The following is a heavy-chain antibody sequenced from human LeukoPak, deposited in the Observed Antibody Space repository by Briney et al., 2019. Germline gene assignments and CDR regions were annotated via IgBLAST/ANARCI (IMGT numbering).Heavy chain of an antibody. CDR1: GGSISSYY. Sequence: PSETLSLTCTVSGGSISSYYWSWIRQPPGRGLEWIGYIYYSGSTSYNPSLKSRVTMSVDTSKNQFSLNLSSVTAADTAVYYCARGGFLSAYLFDYWGQGTLVTVSS. V-gene: IGHV4-59*01. CDR3: ARGGFLSAYLFDY. J-gene: IGHJ4*02. D-gene: IGHD2/OR15-2a*01. CDR2: IYYSGST.